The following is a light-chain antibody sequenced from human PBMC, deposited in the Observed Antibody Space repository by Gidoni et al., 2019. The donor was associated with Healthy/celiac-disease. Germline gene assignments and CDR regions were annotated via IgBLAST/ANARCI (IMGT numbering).Light chain of an antibody. CDR1: QGISNY. CDR2: AAS. J-gene: IGKJ3*01. CDR3: QKYNSATYT. V-gene: IGKV1-27*01. Sequence: DIQMTQSPSSLSASVGDRVTITCRASQGISNYLAWYQQKPGKVPKLLIYAASTLQTGVPSRFSGSGSGTDFTLTIRSLQPEDVATYYCQKYNSATYTFGPGTKVDIK.